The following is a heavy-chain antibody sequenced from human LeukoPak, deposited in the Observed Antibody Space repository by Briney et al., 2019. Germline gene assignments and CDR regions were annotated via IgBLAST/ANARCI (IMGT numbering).Heavy chain of an antibody. Sequence: MRGESLRISCKGSGYSFTSYWISWVRQMPGKGLEWMGRIDPSDSYTNYSPSFQGHVTISADKSISTAYLQWSTLKASDTAMYYCARQGHNFFDYWGQGTLVTVSS. CDR1: GYSFTSYW. CDR2: IDPSDSYT. V-gene: IGHV5-10-1*01. J-gene: IGHJ4*02. CDR3: ARQGHNFFDY.